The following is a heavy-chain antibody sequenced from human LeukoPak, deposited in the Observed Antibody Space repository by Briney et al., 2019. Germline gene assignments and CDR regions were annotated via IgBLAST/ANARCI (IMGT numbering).Heavy chain of an antibody. J-gene: IGHJ5*02. V-gene: IGHV3-21*01. D-gene: IGHD6-6*01. CDR2: ISSSSSYI. CDR1: GFTFSSYS. CDR3: APSIAAPYSWFDP. Sequence: GGSLRLSCAASGFTFSSYSMNWVRQAPGEGLEWVSSISSSSSYIYYADSVKGRFTISRDNAKNSLYLQMNSLRAEDTAVYYCAPSIAAPYSWFDPWGQGTLVTVSS.